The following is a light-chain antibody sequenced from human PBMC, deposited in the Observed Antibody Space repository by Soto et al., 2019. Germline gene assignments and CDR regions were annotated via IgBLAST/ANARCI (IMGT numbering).Light chain of an antibody. Sequence: DIQMTQSPSTLSASVGDRVTITCRARQSISSWLAWYQQKPGRAPKLLIYDASSLQSGVPSRFSGSGSGTEVTLTISSLQPDDFATYYCQQFHSYSWTFGQGTKVEIK. CDR1: QSISSW. CDR2: DAS. J-gene: IGKJ1*01. V-gene: IGKV1-5*01. CDR3: QQFHSYSWT.